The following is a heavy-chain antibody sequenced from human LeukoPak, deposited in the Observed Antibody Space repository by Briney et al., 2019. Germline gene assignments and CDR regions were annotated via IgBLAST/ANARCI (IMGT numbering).Heavy chain of an antibody. CDR2: IKWDGGRT. V-gene: IGHV3-20*04. J-gene: IGHJ4*02. Sequence: PGGSLRLSCAASGFTFDDHGMSWVRQAPGKGLEWVSGIKWDGGRTGYADSVKGRFTISRDNAKNSVYLQMNSLRAEDTAVYYCARDPSIVGATGFGYWGQGTLVTVSS. CDR1: GFTFDDHG. D-gene: IGHD1-26*01. CDR3: ARDPSIVGATGFGY.